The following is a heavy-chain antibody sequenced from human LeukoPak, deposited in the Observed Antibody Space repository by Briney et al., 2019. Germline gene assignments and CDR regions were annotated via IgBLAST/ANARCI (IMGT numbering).Heavy chain of an antibody. D-gene: IGHD3-10*01. Sequence: PGGSLRLSCEASGITLSSYDMHWVRQAPGKALEWVAVISYDGSNKDYADSVKGRFTISRDNSKNTLDLQMNSLRAEDTAVYYCAKDRGVWAFDIWGQGTMVTVSS. V-gene: IGHV3-30-3*01. CDR3: AKDRGVWAFDI. CDR1: GITLSSYD. CDR2: ISYDGSNK. J-gene: IGHJ3*02.